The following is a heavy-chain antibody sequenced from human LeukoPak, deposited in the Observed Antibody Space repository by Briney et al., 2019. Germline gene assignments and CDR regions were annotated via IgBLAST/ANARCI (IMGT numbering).Heavy chain of an antibody. J-gene: IGHJ3*02. D-gene: IGHD6-19*01. CDR1: GFTFSDYY. Sequence: PGGSLRLSCAASGFTFSDYYMSWIRQAPGKGLEWVSYISSSGSTIYYADSVKGRFTISRDNAKNSLYLQMNSLRAEDTAVYYCAKDRRIAVPWRDAFDIWGQGTMVTVSS. CDR2: ISSSGSTI. CDR3: AKDRRIAVPWRDAFDI. V-gene: IGHV3-11*01.